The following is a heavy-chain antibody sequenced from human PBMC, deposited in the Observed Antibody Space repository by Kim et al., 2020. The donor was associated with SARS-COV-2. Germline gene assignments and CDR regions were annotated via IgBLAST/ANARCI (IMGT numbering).Heavy chain of an antibody. CDR2: ISGSGGST. D-gene: IGHD2-2*01. J-gene: IGHJ3*02. CDR1: GFTFSSYA. Sequence: GGSLRLSCAASGFTFSSYAMSWVRQAPGKGLEWVSAISGSGGSTYYADSVKGRFTISRDNSKNTLYLQMNSLRAEDTAVYYCAKELHCSSTSCQRPGPSDEDAFDIGGQGTMVTVSS. V-gene: IGHV3-23*01. CDR3: AKELHCSSTSCQRPGPSDEDAFDI.